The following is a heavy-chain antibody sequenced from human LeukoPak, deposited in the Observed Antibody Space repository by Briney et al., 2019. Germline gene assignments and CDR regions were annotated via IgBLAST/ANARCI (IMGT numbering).Heavy chain of an antibody. V-gene: IGHV3-53*01. CDR1: GFTVSSKY. Sequence: GGSLRLSCAASGFTVSSKYMSWVRQASGKGLERVSVLYAGGSTYYADSVKGRFTISRDNSKNTLYLQMNSLRADDTAVYYCARGKDASGNLLDYWGQGTLVTVSS. CDR3: ARGKDASGNLLDY. CDR2: LYAGGST. D-gene: IGHD3-10*01. J-gene: IGHJ4*02.